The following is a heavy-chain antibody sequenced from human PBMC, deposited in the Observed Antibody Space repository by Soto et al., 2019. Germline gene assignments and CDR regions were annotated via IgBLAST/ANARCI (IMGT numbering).Heavy chain of an antibody. V-gene: IGHV4-31*03. CDR3: ARRHCTSTSCFTGYFDY. J-gene: IGHJ4*02. CDR2: ISYSGTT. D-gene: IGHD2-2*02. CDR1: GGSISSGGYY. Sequence: PSETLSLTCSVSGGSISSGGYYWSWIRQHPGTGLAWIGYISYSGTTYYNPSLRSRLIISVDTSKNQFSLKLSSVTAADTAVYYCARRHCTSTSCFTGYFDYWAPGTLVT.